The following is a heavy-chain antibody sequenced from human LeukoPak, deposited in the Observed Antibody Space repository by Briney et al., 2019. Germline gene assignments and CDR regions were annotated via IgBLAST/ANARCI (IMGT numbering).Heavy chain of an antibody. Sequence: SETLSLTCTVSGGSISSSSYYWGWIRQPPGKGLGWIGSIYYSGSTYYNPSLKSRVTISVDTSKNQFSLKLSSVTAADTAVYYCARHQYYDSSGAFDPWGQGTLVTVSS. J-gene: IGHJ5*02. CDR3: ARHQYYDSSGAFDP. D-gene: IGHD3-22*01. CDR2: IYYSGST. CDR1: GGSISSSSYY. V-gene: IGHV4-39*01.